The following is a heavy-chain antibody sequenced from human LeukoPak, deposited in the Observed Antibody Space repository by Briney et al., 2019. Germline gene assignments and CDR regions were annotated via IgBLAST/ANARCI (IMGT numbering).Heavy chain of an antibody. CDR1: GFTFRRYS. V-gene: IGHV3-74*01. D-gene: IGHD6-6*01. J-gene: IGHJ4*02. CDR3: ARGPNSNWSGLDF. CDR2: ISPTGSTT. Sequence: GGSLRLSCEGSGFTFRRYSMHWVRQAPGKGLVWVSRISPTGSTTSYADSVKGRFTVSRDNAKNTLYLQVNNLRAEDTAVYYCARGPNSNWSGLDFWGQGTLLTVSS.